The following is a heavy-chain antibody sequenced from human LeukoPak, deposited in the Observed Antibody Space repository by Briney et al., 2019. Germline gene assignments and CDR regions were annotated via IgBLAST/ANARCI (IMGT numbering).Heavy chain of an antibody. CDR2: ISSSSSTI. CDR1: GFTFSNYG. V-gene: IGHV3-48*01. CDR3: ARGNGVEMATIDY. Sequence: GGSLRLSCAASGFTFSNYGIHWVRQAPGKGLEWVSYISSSSSTIYYADSVKGRFTISRDNAKNSLYLQMNSLRAEDTAVYYCARGNGVEMATIDYWGQGTLVTVSS. J-gene: IGHJ4*02. D-gene: IGHD5-24*01.